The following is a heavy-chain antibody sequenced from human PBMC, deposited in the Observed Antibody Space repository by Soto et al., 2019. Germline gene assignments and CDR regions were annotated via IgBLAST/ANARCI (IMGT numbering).Heavy chain of an antibody. CDR3: NRDLAPCSGGTCSSGWQDY. Sequence: PGGSLRLSCTTSGFTFSDYAMSWFRQPPGKGLEWVGFIRTEAYGGTTEYAASVKGRFTISRDDSKSIAYLQMNSLKTEDTAVYYCNRDLAPCSGGTCSSGWQDYWGQGNLVTAPQ. J-gene: IGHJ4*02. CDR1: GFTFSDYA. CDR2: IRTEAYGGTT. D-gene: IGHD2-15*01. V-gene: IGHV3-49*03.